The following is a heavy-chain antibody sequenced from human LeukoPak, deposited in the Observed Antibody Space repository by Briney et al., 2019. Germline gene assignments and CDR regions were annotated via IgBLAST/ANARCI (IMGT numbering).Heavy chain of an antibody. J-gene: IGHJ4*02. CDR3: ARARKDGSGSYYND. Sequence: LRLSCAASGFTFSSYWMHWVRQPPGKGLEWIGYIYYSGSTYYSPSLKSRVTISVDTSKNQFSLKLSSVTAADTAVYYCARARKDGSGSYYNDWGQGTLVTVSS. D-gene: IGHD3-10*01. CDR2: IYYSGST. CDR1: GFTFSSYW. V-gene: IGHV4-30-4*08.